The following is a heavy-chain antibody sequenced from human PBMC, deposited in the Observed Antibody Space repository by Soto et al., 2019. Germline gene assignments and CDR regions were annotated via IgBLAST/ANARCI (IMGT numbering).Heavy chain of an antibody. CDR3: ARGLYLKYGKDY. J-gene: IGHJ4*02. V-gene: IGHV3-74*01. CDR1: GFTFSSYW. Sequence: GGSLRLSCAASGFTFSSYWMHWVRQAPGKGVVWVSRINGDGGSTNYADSVKGRFTISRDNAKNTVYLQVDSLRAEDTAVYYCARGLYLKYGKDYWGQGTLVTVSS. CDR2: INGDGGST. D-gene: IGHD2-2*01.